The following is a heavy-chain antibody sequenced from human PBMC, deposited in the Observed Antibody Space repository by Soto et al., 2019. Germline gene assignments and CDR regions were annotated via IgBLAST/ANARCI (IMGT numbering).Heavy chain of an antibody. CDR3: ASITDYYGFLYFDY. D-gene: IGHD3-10*01. Sequence: PSETLSLTCTVSGGSISSYYWSWIRQPPGKGLEWIGYIYYSGSTNYNPSLKSRVTISVDTSKNQFSLKLSSVTAADTAVYYCASITDYYGFLYFDYWGQGTLVTVS. V-gene: IGHV4-59*01. CDR1: GGSISSYY. J-gene: IGHJ4*02. CDR2: IYYSGST.